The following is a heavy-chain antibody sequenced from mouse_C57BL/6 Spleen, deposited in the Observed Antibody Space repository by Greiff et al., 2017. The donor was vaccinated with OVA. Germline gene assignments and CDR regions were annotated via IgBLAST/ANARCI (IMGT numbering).Heavy chain of an antibody. J-gene: IGHJ4*01. Sequence: VQLQQSGAELARPGASVKLSCKASGYTFTSYGISWVKQRTGQGLEWIGEIYPRSGNTYYNEKFKGKATLTADKSSSTADMELRSLTSEDSAVYFCARSLYCDYDRGAMDYWGQGTSVTVSS. CDR2: IYPRSGNT. CDR3: ARSLYCDYDRGAMDY. CDR1: GYTFTSYG. D-gene: IGHD2-4*01. V-gene: IGHV1-81*01.